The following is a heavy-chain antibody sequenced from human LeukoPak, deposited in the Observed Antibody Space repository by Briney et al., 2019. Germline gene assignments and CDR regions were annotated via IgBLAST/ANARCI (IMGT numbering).Heavy chain of an antibody. J-gene: IGHJ5*02. D-gene: IGHD3-9*01. V-gene: IGHV4-31*03. CDR1: GGSISSGGYY. Sequence: SQTLSLTCTVSGGSISSGGYYWSWIRQHPGKGLEWIGYIYYSGSTYYNPSLKSRVTISVDTSKNQFSLKLSSVTAADTAVYYCARGPNYDILTGSPRGWFDPWGQGTLVTVSS. CDR3: ARGPNYDILTGSPRGWFDP. CDR2: IYYSGST.